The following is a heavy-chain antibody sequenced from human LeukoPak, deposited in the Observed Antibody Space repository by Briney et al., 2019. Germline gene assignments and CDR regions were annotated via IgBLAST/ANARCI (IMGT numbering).Heavy chain of an antibody. CDR1: GFTFSSYA. Sequence: GGSLRLSCAASGFTFSSYAMHWVRQAPGKGLEGVAVISYDGSNKYYADSVKGRFTISRDNSKNTLYLQMNSLRAEDTAVYYCARDATYYYDSSGFDYWGQGTLVTVSS. D-gene: IGHD3-22*01. V-gene: IGHV3-30*04. J-gene: IGHJ4*02. CDR2: ISYDGSNK. CDR3: ARDATYYYDSSGFDY.